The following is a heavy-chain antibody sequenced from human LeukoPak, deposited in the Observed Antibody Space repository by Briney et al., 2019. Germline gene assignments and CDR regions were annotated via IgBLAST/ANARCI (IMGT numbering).Heavy chain of an antibody. J-gene: IGHJ4*02. Sequence: GGSLRLSCVASAFTFSSYDMSWVRQAPGKGLEWVSSISSSSSYIYYADSVKGRFTISRDNAKNSLYLQMNSLRAEDTAVYYCVGVTAAGTTWGQGTLVTVSS. V-gene: IGHV3-21*01. D-gene: IGHD6-13*01. CDR2: ISSSSSYI. CDR1: AFTFSSYD. CDR3: VGVTAAGTT.